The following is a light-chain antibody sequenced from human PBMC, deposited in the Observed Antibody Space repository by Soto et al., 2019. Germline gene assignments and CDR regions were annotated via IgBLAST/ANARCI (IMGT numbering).Light chain of an antibody. CDR2: AAS. Sequence: EIVMTQSPATLSVSPGERATLSCRASQAVSSNLAWYQQKPGQAPRLHIYAASTRAAGIPDRFSGSGSGTGFTLTITSLQSEDFAVYYCQHYNNWPFTFGPGTKVDIK. CDR1: QAVSSN. V-gene: IGKV3-15*01. CDR3: QHYNNWPFT. J-gene: IGKJ3*01.